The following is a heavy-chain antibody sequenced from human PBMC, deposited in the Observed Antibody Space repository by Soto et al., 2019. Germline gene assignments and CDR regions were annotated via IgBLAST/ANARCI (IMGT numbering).Heavy chain of an antibody. J-gene: IGHJ1*01. D-gene: IGHD6-19*01. CDR3: ARVAAVAGTGSEYFQH. CDR1: GGSISSGDYY. CDR2: IYYSGST. V-gene: IGHV4-30-4*01. Sequence: PSETLSLTCTVSGGSISSGDYYWSWIRQPPGKGLEWIGYIYYSGSTYYNPSLKSRVTISVDTSKNQFSLRLSSVTAADTAVYYCARVAAVAGTGSEYFQHWGQGTLVTVSS.